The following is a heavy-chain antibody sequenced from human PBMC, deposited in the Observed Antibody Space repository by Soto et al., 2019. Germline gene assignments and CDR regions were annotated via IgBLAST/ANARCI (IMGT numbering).Heavy chain of an antibody. CDR3: ARKISTHFGS. CDR1: GYSISNGDY. V-gene: IGHV4-38-2*01. CDR2: VYYSGST. J-gene: IGHJ4*02. Sequence: SVTLSLTCAVSGYSISNGDYWGWIRQAPGKGLEWIGSVYYSGSTHYEPSLRGRIAISVDTLKNQFSLRLTSVTAADTAMYFCARKISTHFGSWGQCIPVTVSS.